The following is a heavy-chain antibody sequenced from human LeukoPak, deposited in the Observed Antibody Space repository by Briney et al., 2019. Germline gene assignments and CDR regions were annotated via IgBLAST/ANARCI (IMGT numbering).Heavy chain of an antibody. CDR3: ARDRDGYRSKLSGFDY. V-gene: IGHV1-2*06. D-gene: IGHD5-24*01. CDR1: GYTFTGYY. Sequence: ASVKVSCKASGYTFTGYYMHWVRQAPGQGLEWMGRINPNSGGTNYAQKFQGRVTMTRDTSISTAYMELSRLRSDDTAVYYCARDRDGYRSKLSGFDYWGQGTLVAVSS. J-gene: IGHJ4*02. CDR2: INPNSGGT.